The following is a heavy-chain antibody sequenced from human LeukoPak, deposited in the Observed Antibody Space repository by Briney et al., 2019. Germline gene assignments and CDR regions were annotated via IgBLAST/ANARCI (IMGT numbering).Heavy chain of an antibody. V-gene: IGHV3-23*01. D-gene: IGHD2-2*01. J-gene: IGHJ3*02. CDR2: ISGSGGST. CDR3: AKHPRQIYCSSTSCLNAAFDI. Sequence: GGSLRLSCAASGFTFSSYAMSWVRQAPGKGLEWVSAISGSGGSTYYADSVRGRFTISRDNSKNTLYLQMNSLRAEDTAVYYCAKHPRQIYCSSTSCLNAAFDIWGQGTMVTVSS. CDR1: GFTFSSYA.